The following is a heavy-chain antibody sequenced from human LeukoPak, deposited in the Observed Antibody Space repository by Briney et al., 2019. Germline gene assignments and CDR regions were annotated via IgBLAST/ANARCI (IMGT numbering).Heavy chain of an antibody. CDR1: GGSLSSGDYY. Sequence: SETLSLTCIVSGGSLSSGDYYWSWLRQPPGTGLEWIGYIYYSGSTYYNPSLKSRVVISLDTSKNQFSLKLTSVTAADTAVYYCARESLGGHYFDYWGQGILVTVSS. J-gene: IGHJ4*02. CDR2: IYYSGST. V-gene: IGHV4-30-4*08. D-gene: IGHD3-16*01. CDR3: ARESLGGHYFDY.